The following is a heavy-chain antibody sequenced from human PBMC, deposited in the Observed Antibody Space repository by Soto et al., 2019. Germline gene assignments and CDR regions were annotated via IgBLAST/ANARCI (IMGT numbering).Heavy chain of an antibody. CDR3: AGGAGSGSYGS. CDR1: GGSISSSYW. CDR2: IYHSGST. J-gene: IGHJ5*02. Sequence: QVQLQESGPGLVKPSGTLSLTCAVSGGSISSSYWWSWVRQPPGKGLEWIGEIYHSGSTNYNPSLKSRVSISVDKPKNQFSLKLSSVTAADTAVSYCAGGAGSGSYGSWGQGTLVTVSS. D-gene: IGHD3-10*01. V-gene: IGHV4-4*02.